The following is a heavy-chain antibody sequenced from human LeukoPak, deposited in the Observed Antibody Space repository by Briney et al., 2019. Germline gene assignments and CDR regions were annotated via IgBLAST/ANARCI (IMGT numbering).Heavy chain of an antibody. Sequence: GGSLRLSCAASGFTFSSYSMNWVRQAPGMGLEWVSSISSSSSYIYYADSVKGRFTISRDNAKNSLYLQMDSLRAEDTAVYYCARDRYSSGWFDIWGQGTMVTVSS. CDR1: GFTFSSYS. J-gene: IGHJ3*02. CDR3: ARDRYSSGWFDI. D-gene: IGHD6-19*01. CDR2: ISSSSSYI. V-gene: IGHV3-21*01.